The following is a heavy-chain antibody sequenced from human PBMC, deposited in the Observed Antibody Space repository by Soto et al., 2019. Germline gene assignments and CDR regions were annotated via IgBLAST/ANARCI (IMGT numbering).Heavy chain of an antibody. CDR3: ARAKASGNTAIDP. CDR2: INSDGSIA. Sequence: GGSLRLSCAASGFIFNTYWMHWVRQAPGKGLVWISRINSDGSIADYADSVRGRITISRDNTKNTVYLQMNSLRVEDTAVYYCARAKASGNTAIDPWGEGTLVTVSS. CDR1: GFIFNTYW. V-gene: IGHV3-74*01. D-gene: IGHD3-10*01. J-gene: IGHJ5*02.